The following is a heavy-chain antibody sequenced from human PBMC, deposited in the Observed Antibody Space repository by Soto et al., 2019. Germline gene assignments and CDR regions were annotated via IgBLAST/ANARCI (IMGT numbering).Heavy chain of an antibody. CDR3: ARDDARDGMDV. Sequence: SETLSLTCTVSGGSISSYYWSWIRQPPGKGLEWIGYIYYSGSTNYNPSLKSRVTISVDTSKNQFFLKLSSVTAADTAVYYCARDDARDGMDVWGQGTTVTVSS. J-gene: IGHJ6*02. CDR1: GGSISSYY. CDR2: IYYSGST. D-gene: IGHD2-2*01. V-gene: IGHV4-59*01.